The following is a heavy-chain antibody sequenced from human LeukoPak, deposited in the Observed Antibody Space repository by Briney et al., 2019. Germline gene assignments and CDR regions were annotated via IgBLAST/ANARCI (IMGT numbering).Heavy chain of an antibody. CDR1: GGSFSGYY. Sequence: PSETLSLTCAVYGGSFSGYYWSWIRQPPGKGLEWIGSIYYSGSTYYNPSLKSRVTISVDTSKNQFSLKLSSVTAADTAVYYCARGGYERFDPWGQGTLVTVSS. V-gene: IGHV4-34*01. D-gene: IGHD5-12*01. J-gene: IGHJ5*02. CDR2: IYYSGST. CDR3: ARGGYERFDP.